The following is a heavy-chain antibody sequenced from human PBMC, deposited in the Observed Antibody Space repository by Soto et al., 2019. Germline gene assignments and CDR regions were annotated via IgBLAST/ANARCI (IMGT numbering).Heavy chain of an antibody. D-gene: IGHD3-22*01. Sequence: ASAKVSCKASGYTFTSYAMHWVRQAPGQRLEWMGWINAGNGNTKYSQKFQGRVTITRDTSASTAYMELSSLRSEDTAVYYCARDRGGTMIVVVITSYFDYWGQGTLVTVSS. CDR1: GYTFTSYA. J-gene: IGHJ4*02. CDR3: ARDRGGTMIVVVITSYFDY. V-gene: IGHV1-3*01. CDR2: INAGNGNT.